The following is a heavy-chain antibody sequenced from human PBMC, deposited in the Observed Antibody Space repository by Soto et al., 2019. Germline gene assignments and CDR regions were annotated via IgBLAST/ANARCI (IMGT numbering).Heavy chain of an antibody. CDR2: IFYDGST. V-gene: IGHV4-28*03. J-gene: IGHJ4*02. CDR3: ARGRYYDYSGYFH. Sequence: PSETLCLTCAVSGYSITNSNWWGWIRQPPGKGLEWIGFIFYDGSTYYNPSLKSRVTISVDTSKNQFSLKLSSVTAADTAVYYCARGRYYDYSGYFHWGQGTLVTVSS. D-gene: IGHD3-22*01. CDR1: GYSITNSNW.